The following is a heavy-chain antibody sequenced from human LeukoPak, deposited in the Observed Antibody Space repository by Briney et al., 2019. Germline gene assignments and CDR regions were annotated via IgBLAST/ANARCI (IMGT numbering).Heavy chain of an antibody. Sequence: GGSLRLSCAASGFTFTSYAMSWVRQAPGKGLEWVSSISGSGHSTDYADSVKGRFTISRDNSKNTLYLEMNSLRVEDTAVYYCAKDASTVTVNWFDLWGQGTLVTVSS. V-gene: IGHV3-23*01. CDR2: ISGSGHST. J-gene: IGHJ5*02. CDR3: AKDASTVTVNWFDL. CDR1: GFTFTSYA. D-gene: IGHD4-17*01.